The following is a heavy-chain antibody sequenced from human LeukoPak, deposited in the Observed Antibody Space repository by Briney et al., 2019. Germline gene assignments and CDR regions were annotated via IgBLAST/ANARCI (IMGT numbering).Heavy chain of an antibody. CDR2: IRADAVTT. V-gene: IGHV3-23*01. D-gene: IGHD3-22*01. J-gene: IGHJ4*02. CDR3: AKCHDSSGYCSYFDY. Sequence: GGTLRLSCATSGFIFSHHGMNWVRQAPGKGLEWVSGIRADAVTTYYADSVKGRFIISRDNSKNTVYLQMNSLSAEDAAVYYCAKCHDSSGYCSYFDYWGQGTLVTVSS. CDR1: GFIFSHHG.